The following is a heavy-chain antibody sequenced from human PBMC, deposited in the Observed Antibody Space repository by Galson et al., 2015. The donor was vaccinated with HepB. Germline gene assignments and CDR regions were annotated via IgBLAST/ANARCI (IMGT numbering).Heavy chain of an antibody. CDR3: TRLGDLSRYCSS. J-gene: IGHJ4*02. V-gene: IGHV3-73*01. CDR1: GFTFSGSA. CDR2: IRSKASNYAT. Sequence: SLRLSCAASGFTFSGSAIHWVRQTSGKGLEWVGRIRSKASNYATAYAASLKGRFTISRDDSKNTAYLHMKSLKTEDTAVYYCTRLGDLSRYCSSWGQGTLVTVSS. D-gene: IGHD6-13*01.